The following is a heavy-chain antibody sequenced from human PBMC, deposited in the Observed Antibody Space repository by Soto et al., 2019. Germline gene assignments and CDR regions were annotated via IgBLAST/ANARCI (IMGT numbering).Heavy chain of an antibody. CDR1: GFTFSSYA. D-gene: IGHD5-18*01. CDR3: AKDREGSYGRHWYFDL. Sequence: EVQLLESGGGLVQPGGSLRLSCAASGFTFSSYAMSWVRQAPGKGLEWVSAISGSGGSTYYADSVKGRFTISRDNSKNTLYLQMNSLRAEDTAVYYCAKDREGSYGRHWYFDLWGRGTLVTVSS. J-gene: IGHJ2*01. V-gene: IGHV3-23*01. CDR2: ISGSGGST.